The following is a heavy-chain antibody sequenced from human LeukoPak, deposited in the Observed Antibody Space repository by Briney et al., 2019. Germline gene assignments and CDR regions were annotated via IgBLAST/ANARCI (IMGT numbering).Heavy chain of an antibody. CDR1: GFSLSTSGVG. Sequence: SGPTLVNPTQTLTLTCTFSGFSLSTSGVGVGWIRQPPGKALEWLALIYWDDDKRYSPSLKSRLTITKDTSKNQVVLTMTNMDPVDTATYYCAHIRPDSSGWKDAFDIWGQGTMVTVSS. CDR2: IYWDDDK. J-gene: IGHJ3*02. D-gene: IGHD6-19*01. V-gene: IGHV2-5*02. CDR3: AHIRPDSSGWKDAFDI.